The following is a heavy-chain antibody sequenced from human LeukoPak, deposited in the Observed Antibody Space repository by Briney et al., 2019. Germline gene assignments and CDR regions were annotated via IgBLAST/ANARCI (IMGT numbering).Heavy chain of an antibody. V-gene: IGHV3-30*03. CDR2: ISYDGSNK. CDR3: AASFPY. J-gene: IGHJ4*02. D-gene: IGHD2/OR15-2a*01. CDR1: GFTFSSYG. Sequence: GGSLRLSCAASGFTFSSYGMHWVRQAPGKGLEWVAVISYDGSNKYYADSVKGRFTISRDNSKNTLYLQMNSLRAEDTAVYYCAASFPYWGQGTLVTVSS.